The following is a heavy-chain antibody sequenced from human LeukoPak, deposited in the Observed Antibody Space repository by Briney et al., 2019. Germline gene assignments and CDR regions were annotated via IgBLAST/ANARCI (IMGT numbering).Heavy chain of an antibody. CDR2: IHSSGRT. CDR1: GSAITTY. D-gene: IGHD5-18*01. Sequence: PSETLSLTCTVSGSAITTYWGWIRQPPGQGLEWIGYIHSSGRTNYNPSLKSRVTMSVDTSKNQFSLILSSVTAADTAVYYCARHVDTATDYFDYWGQGTLVTVSS. J-gene: IGHJ4*02. V-gene: IGHV4-59*08. CDR3: ARHVDTATDYFDY.